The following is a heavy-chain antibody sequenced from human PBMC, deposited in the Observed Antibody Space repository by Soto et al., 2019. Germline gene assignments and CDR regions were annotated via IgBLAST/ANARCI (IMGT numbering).Heavy chain of an antibody. D-gene: IGHD6-19*01. V-gene: IGHV4-4*02. J-gene: IGHJ3*02. CDR3: AKNGWYSADI. CDR1: GASVSSDNW. CDR2: IFHIETT. Sequence: QMQLQESDPGLVKPSGTLSLACAVSGASVSSDNWWSWVRQPPGKGLEWIGEIFHIETTNYNPSLKSRVTISVDKSKNQFSLTLTSVTAADTAVYYCAKNGWYSADIWGQGTMVTVSS.